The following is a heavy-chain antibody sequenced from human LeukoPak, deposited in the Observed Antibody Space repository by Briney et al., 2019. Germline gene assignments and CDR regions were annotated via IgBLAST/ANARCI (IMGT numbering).Heavy chain of an antibody. CDR3: ARRSHCTGDSCYPV. CDR1: GDSMTSSNHY. Sequence: SETLSLTCTVSGDSMTSSNHYAVWIRQPPGKGLECIGSIYYGGSTYYNPSLKSRVTISQDTSKNQFSLKVNTVTAADTAVYHCARRSHCTGDSCYPVWGQGTTVTVSS. D-gene: IGHD2-15*01. V-gene: IGHV4-39*01. CDR2: IYYGGST. J-gene: IGHJ6*02.